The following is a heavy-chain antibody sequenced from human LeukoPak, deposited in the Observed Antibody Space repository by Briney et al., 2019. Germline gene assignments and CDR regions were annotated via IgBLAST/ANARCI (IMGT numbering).Heavy chain of an antibody. V-gene: IGHV3-23*01. J-gene: IGHJ3*02. D-gene: IGHD3-10*01. CDR2: IRGSGGST. Sequence: PGGSLRLSCAASGFTFSSYAMNWVRQAPGKGLEWVSTIRGSGGSTYYADSVKGRFTISRDNSKNTLSLQMNRLRAEDTAVYYCAKDQWWFGELHAFDIWGQGTMVTVSS. CDR3: AKDQWWFGELHAFDI. CDR1: GFTFSSYA.